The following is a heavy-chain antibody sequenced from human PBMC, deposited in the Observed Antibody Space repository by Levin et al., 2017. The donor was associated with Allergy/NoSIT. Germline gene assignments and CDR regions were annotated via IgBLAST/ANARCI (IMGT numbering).Heavy chain of an antibody. CDR2: IYPGDSDT. J-gene: IGHJ4*02. CDR1: GYSFSSYW. D-gene: IGHD3-9*01. Sequence: GESLKISCKDSGYSFSSYWIGWVRQMSGKGLEWMAIIYPGDSDTRYSPSFQGQVTISADKSTSTAYLQGSSLRASHTAMYYCARPRRDLRDILTVSYTTEWGQWGQGTLVTVSS. CDR3: ARPRRDLRDILTVSYTTEWGQ. V-gene: IGHV5-51*01.